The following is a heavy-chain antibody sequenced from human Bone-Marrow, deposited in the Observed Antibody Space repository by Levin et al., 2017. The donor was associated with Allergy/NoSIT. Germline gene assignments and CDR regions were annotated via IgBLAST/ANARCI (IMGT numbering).Heavy chain of an antibody. V-gene: IGHV3-15*01. CDR2: IKNRVDGGTT. J-gene: IGHJ4*02. CDR3: MTGTFDY. Sequence: GGSLRLSCAASGFTFSKAWMSWVRQAPGKGLEWVGRIKNRVDGGTTDYATPVKGRFTISRDDSKYMMYLEMTSLKTEDTGIYYCMTGTFDYWGQGALVNVCS. CDR1: GFTFSKAW.